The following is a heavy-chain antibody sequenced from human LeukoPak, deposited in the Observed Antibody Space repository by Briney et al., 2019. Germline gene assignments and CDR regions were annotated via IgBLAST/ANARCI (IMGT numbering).Heavy chain of an antibody. CDR3: ARGLPAYYDFWSGLRGYYMDV. CDR1: GGSFSGYY. Sequence: SETLSLTCAVYGGSFSGYYWSWIRQPPGKGLEWIGEINHSGSTNYNPSLKSRVTISVDTSKNQSSLKLSSVTVADTAVYYCARGLPAYYDFWSGLRGYYMDVWGKGTTVTVSS. CDR2: INHSGST. J-gene: IGHJ6*03. V-gene: IGHV4-34*01. D-gene: IGHD3-3*01.